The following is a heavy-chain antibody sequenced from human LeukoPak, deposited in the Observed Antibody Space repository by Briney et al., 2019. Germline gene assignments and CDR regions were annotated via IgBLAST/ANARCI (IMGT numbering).Heavy chain of an antibody. J-gene: IGHJ4*02. V-gene: IGHV3-74*01. D-gene: IGHD3-3*01. CDR3: AKDHYWSIDY. CDR2: IKGDGIST. CDR1: GFDFSSNW. Sequence: GGSLRLSCAASGFDFSSNWMHWVRYAPGQGLVWVSRIKGDGISTDYADSVKGRFTISRDIAKNTLYLQMNSLRAEDTGVYYCAKDHYWSIDYWGRGTLVTVSS.